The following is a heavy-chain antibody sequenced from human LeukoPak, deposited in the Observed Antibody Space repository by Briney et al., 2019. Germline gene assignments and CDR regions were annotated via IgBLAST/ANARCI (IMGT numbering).Heavy chain of an antibody. CDR3: ATPGNYGDYVFDY. V-gene: IGHV4-39*01. Sequence: PSETLSPTCTVSGGSISSSSYYWGWIRQPPGKGLEWIGSIYYSGSTYYNPSLKSRVTISVDTSKNQFSLKLSSVTAADTAVYYCATPGNYGDYVFDYWGQGTLVTVSS. D-gene: IGHD4-17*01. CDR2: IYYSGST. CDR1: GGSISSSSYY. J-gene: IGHJ4*02.